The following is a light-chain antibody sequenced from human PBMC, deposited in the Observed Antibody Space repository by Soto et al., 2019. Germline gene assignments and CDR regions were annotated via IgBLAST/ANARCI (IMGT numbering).Light chain of an antibody. Sequence: LTQPASVSGSPGQSITISCTGTSCDVGGYNYVSWYQQHPGKAPKFMIYDVSNRPSGVSNRFSGSKSGNTASLTISGLQAEDEADYYCSSYTTSNTRQIVFGTGTKVTVL. CDR3: SSYTTSNTRQIV. CDR1: SCDVGGYNY. V-gene: IGLV2-14*01. CDR2: DVS. J-gene: IGLJ1*01.